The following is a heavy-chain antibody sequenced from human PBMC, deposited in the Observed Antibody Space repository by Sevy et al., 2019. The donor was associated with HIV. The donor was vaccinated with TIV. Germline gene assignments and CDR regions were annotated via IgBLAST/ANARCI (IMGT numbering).Heavy chain of an antibody. J-gene: IGHJ6*02. CDR2: IGTAGDT. CDR3: AREGHYCTNGVCHTGGGYYYYGMDV. D-gene: IGHD2-8*01. V-gene: IGHV3-13*01. Sequence: GGSLRLSCAASGFTFSSYDMHWVRQATGKGLEWVSAIGTAGDTYYPGSVKGRFTISRENAKNSLYLQMNSLGAGDTAVYYCAREGHYCTNGVCHTGGGYYYYGMDVWGQGTTVTVSS. CDR1: GFTFSSYD.